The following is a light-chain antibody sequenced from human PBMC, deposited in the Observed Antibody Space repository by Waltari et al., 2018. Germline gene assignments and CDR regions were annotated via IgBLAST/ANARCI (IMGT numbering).Light chain of an antibody. V-gene: IGKV3-15*01. CDR3: QQYHNWPPLT. Sequence: EIVMTQSPATLSVSPGERATLSCRASQSVSSNLAWYQQKPGQAPSLLIYGASTRATGIPARFSGSVSGTEFSLTISSVQSEDFAVYYFQQYHNWPPLTFGGGTKVEIK. CDR1: QSVSSN. J-gene: IGKJ4*01. CDR2: GAS.